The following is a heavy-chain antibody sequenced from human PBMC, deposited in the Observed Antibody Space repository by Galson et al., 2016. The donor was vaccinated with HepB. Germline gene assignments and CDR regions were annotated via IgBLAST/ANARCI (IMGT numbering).Heavy chain of an antibody. V-gene: IGHV1-46*01. D-gene: IGHD2-15*01. Sequence: SVKVSCKASGYTFSSNYLHWVRQAPGQGLEWMAIINPNGGSTSYAEKFQGRVTMTSDTSTSTVYMELSSLTSDDTALYYCARVPPPGCRDGSCYPHWYLDLGGRGTLVTVAS. J-gene: IGHJ2*01. CDR1: GYTFSSNY. CDR3: ARVPPPGCRDGSCYPHWYLDL. CDR2: INPNGGST.